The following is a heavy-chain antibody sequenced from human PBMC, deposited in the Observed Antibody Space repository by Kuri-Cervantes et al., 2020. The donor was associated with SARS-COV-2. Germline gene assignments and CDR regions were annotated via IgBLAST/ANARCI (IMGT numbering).Heavy chain of an antibody. J-gene: IGHJ3*02. CDR1: GFDLNTYT. D-gene: IGHD4-17*01. V-gene: IGHV3-30*04. Sequence: GESLKISCAASGFDLNTYTMHWARQAPGKGLEWVAVISYDGSNKYYADSVKGRFTISRDNSKNTLYLRMNSLRAEDTAVYYCAKESGDYVRAFDIWGQGTMVTVSS. CDR3: AKESGDYVRAFDI. CDR2: ISYDGSNK.